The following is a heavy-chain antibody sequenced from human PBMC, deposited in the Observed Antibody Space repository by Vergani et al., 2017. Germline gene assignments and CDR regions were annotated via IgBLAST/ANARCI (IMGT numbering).Heavy chain of an antibody. D-gene: IGHD3-16*02. CDR3: ARGRNDYVGGGYRSFRAEYFQH. J-gene: IGHJ1*01. CDR2: INHSGST. V-gene: IGHV4-34*01. Sequence: QVQLQQWGAGLLKPSETLSLTWAVYGGPFSGYYWSWIRQPPGKGLEWIGEINHSGSTNYNPSLKSRVTISVDTSKNQFSLKQSSVTAADTAVYYCARGRNDYVGGGYRSFRAEYFQHWGQGTLVTVSS. CDR1: GGPFSGYY.